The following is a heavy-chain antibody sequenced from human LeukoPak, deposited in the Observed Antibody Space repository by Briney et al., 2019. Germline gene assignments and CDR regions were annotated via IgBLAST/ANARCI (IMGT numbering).Heavy chain of an antibody. V-gene: IGHV3-23*01. Sequence: GGSLRLSCAVSGISLSNYGMSWVRQAPGKGLEWVAGISSSGGSTNYADSVKGRFTISRDNPKNTLYLQMNRLRAEDTAVYFCAKRGVVIRVILVGFHKEAYYFDSWGQGALVTVSS. CDR1: GISLSNYG. CDR3: AKRGVVIRVILVGFHKEAYYFDS. J-gene: IGHJ4*02. D-gene: IGHD3-22*01. CDR2: ISSSGGST.